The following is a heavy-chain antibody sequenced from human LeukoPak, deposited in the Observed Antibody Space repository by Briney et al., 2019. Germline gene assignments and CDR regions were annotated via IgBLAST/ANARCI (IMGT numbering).Heavy chain of an antibody. CDR3: ARDTPSLLRFLEWYQLGAFDI. J-gene: IGHJ3*02. Sequence: GGSLRLSCAASGFTFSNYSMHWVRQAPGKGLEWVSAISGSGSSTYYADSVKGRFTISRDKSKNTLYLQMNSLRAEDTSVYYWARDTPSLLRFLEWYQLGAFDIWGQGTMVTVSS. CDR1: GFTFSNYS. CDR2: ISGSGSST. D-gene: IGHD3-3*01. V-gene: IGHV3-23*01.